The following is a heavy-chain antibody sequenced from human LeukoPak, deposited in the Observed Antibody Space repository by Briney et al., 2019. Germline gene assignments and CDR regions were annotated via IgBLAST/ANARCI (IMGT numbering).Heavy chain of an antibody. CDR3: ARGGSYHGY. V-gene: IGHV4-59*01. CDR2: IYYSGTT. CDR1: GDSISGYY. D-gene: IGHD1-26*01. Sequence: SETLSLTCTVSGDSISGYYWTWLRQPPGKGLEWIGYIYYSGTTDYNPSLKSRVTISVDTSKNQFSLKLSSVSAADTAIYYCARGGSYHGYWGQGTLVTVSS. J-gene: IGHJ4*02.